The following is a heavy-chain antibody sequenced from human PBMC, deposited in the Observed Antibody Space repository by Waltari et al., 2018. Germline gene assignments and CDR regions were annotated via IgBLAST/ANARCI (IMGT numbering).Heavy chain of an antibody. CDR2: IYHNGNA. CDR3: ARHWIVVRGIVLPDP. CDR1: GDSVSSGSYY. V-gene: IGHV4-61*01. D-gene: IGHD3-10*01. J-gene: IGHJ5*02. Sequence: QVQLQESGPGLVKPSETLSLTCTVSGDSVSSGSYYWGWIRQSPGKGREWIGYIYHNGNANYSPSRRSRVTMSVDTSKNQFSLSLRSVTAADTALYYCARHWIVVRGIVLPDPWGQGTLVTVSS.